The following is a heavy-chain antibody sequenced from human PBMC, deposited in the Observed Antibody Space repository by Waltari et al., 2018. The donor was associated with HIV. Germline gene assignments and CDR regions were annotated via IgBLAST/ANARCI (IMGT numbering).Heavy chain of an antibody. CDR1: GFTFSNYA. CDR2: LTSAGSIT. CDR3: VKDPTTITRGYFDL. D-gene: IGHD4-4*01. J-gene: IGHJ2*01. Sequence: EEQLLESGGGLGQHGGSLRLSCVASGFTFSNYAMTWLRQIPGKGREWVAGLTSAGSITYHSDSVQCRFIISRDNSKHTLFLQMTNLRVEDTAVYYCVKDPTTITRGYFDLWGRGTLVTVSS. V-gene: IGHV3-23*01.